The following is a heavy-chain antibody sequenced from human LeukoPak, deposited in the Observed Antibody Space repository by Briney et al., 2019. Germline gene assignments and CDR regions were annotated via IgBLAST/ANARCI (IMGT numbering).Heavy chain of an antibody. Sequence: GGSLRLSCAASGFTFSSYWMHWVRQAPGKGLVWVSRINSDGSSTSYADSVKGRFTISRDNAKNTLYLQMNSLRAEDTAVYYCARDHIPTVTMYYYYYMDVWGKGTTVTISS. CDR2: INSDGSST. J-gene: IGHJ6*03. V-gene: IGHV3-74*01. D-gene: IGHD4-17*01. CDR3: ARDHIPTVTMYYYYYMDV. CDR1: GFTFSSYW.